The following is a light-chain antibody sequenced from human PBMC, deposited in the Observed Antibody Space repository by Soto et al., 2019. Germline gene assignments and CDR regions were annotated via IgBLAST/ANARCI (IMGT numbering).Light chain of an antibody. J-gene: IGKJ1*01. CDR2: DAS. CDR1: QSVTGSF. Sequence: EIVLTQSPGTLSLSPGDSATLSCRASQSVTGSFLAWYQHKPGQAPRLLIFDASTRATGIPDRFSGSGSGTDFTLTISRLEPEDSAVYYCQQYGSSLTWTFGQGTKVEIK. CDR3: QQYGSSLTWT. V-gene: IGKV3-20*01.